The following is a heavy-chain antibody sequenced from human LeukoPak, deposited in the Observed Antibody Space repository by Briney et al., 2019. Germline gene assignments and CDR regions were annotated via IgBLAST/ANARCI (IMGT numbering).Heavy chain of an antibody. D-gene: IGHD2-2*02. CDR1: GGSFSGYY. CDR2: INHSGST. V-gene: IGHV4-34*01. CDR3: ARDTVGFIDY. J-gene: IGHJ4*02. Sequence: SETLSLTCAVYGGSFSGYYWSWIRRPPGKGLEWIGEINHSGSTNYNPSLKSRVTISVDTSKNQFSLKLSSVTAADTAVYYCARDTVGFIDYWGQGTLVTVSS.